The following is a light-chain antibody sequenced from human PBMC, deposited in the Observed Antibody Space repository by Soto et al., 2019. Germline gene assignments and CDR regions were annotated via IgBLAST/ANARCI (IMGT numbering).Light chain of an antibody. J-gene: IGKJ1*01. CDR2: KAS. V-gene: IGKV1-5*03. CDR3: QHYNVSPWT. Sequence: DTQMTQSPSTLSASVGDRVTITCRASQSISDWLAWYQQKPGKAPKLLIYKASRLQSGVPSRFSGSGSGTKFTLTISGLQAEDFETYYCQHYNVSPWTFGQGTRVDFK. CDR1: QSISDW.